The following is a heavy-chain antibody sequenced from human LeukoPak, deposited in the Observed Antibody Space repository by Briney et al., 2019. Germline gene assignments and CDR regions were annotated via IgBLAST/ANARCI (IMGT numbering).Heavy chain of an antibody. CDR3: AGTPRGDGYNLFDY. D-gene: IGHD5-24*01. V-gene: IGHV4-34*01. CDR1: GGSFSGYY. Sequence: KPSETLSLTCAVYGGSFSGYYWSWIRQPPGKGLEWIGEINHSGSTNYNPSLKSRVTISVDTSKNQFSLKLSSVTAADTAVYYCAGTPRGDGYNLFDYWGQGTLVTVSS. CDR2: INHSGST. J-gene: IGHJ4*02.